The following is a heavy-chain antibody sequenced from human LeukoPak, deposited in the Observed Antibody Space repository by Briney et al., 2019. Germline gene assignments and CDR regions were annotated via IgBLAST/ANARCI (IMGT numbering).Heavy chain of an antibody. CDR1: GGSFSGYY. Sequence: SETLSLTCAVYGGSFSGYYWSWIRQPPGKGLEWIGDVNHSGSTNYNPSLKSRVTISVDTSKNQFSLNLSSVTAADAAVYYCARGYYDRSGYSNPFDYWGQGTLVTVSS. J-gene: IGHJ4*02. CDR3: ARGYYDRSGYSNPFDY. CDR2: VNHSGST. D-gene: IGHD3-22*01. V-gene: IGHV4-34*01.